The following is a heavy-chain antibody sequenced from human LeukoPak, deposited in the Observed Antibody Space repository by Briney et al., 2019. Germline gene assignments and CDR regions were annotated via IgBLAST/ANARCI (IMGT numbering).Heavy chain of an antibody. CDR1: GGSISSGGYS. CDR3: ARGVQYGSGSYYDYYYYGMDV. J-gene: IGHJ6*02. V-gene: IGHV4-30-2*01. CDR2: IYHSGST. Sequence: PSETLSLTCAVSGGSISSGGYSWSWIRQPPGKGLEWIGYIYHSGSTYYNPSLKSRVTISVDTSKNQFSLKLSSVTAADTAVYYCARGVQYGSGSYYDYYYYGMDVWGQGTTVTVSS. D-gene: IGHD3-10*01.